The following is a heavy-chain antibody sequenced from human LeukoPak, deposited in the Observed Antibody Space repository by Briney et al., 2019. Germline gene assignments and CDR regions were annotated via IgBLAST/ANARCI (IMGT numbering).Heavy chain of an antibody. CDR2: ISSSGSTI. J-gene: IGHJ4*02. V-gene: IGHV3-48*03. D-gene: IGHD3-22*01. CDR3: ARGHYDSSGYYLDY. Sequence: PGGSLRLSCAASGFTFSSYEMNWVRQAPGKGLEWVSYISSSGSTIYYADSVKGRFTISRDNAKNSLYLQMNSLRAEDTAVYYCARGHYDSSGYYLDYWGQGTLVTVSS. CDR1: GFTFSSYE.